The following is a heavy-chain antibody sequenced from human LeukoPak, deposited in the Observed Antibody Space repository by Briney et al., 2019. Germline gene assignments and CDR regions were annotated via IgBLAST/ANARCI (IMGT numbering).Heavy chain of an antibody. CDR1: GGTFSSYA. V-gene: IGHV1-69*13. Sequence: ASVKVSCKASGGTFSSYAISWVRQAPGQGLEWMGGIIPIFGTANYAQKFQGRVTITADESTGTAYMELSSLRSEDTAVYYCATEGPITRVRGVNHPYYFDYWGRGTLVTVSS. CDR2: IIPIFGTA. J-gene: IGHJ4*02. CDR3: ATEGPITRVRGVNHPYYFDY. D-gene: IGHD3-10*01.